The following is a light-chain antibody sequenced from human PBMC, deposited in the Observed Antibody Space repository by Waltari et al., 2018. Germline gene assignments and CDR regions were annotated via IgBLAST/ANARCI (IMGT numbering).Light chain of an antibody. CDR2: GSS. CDR3: QSYDTSLSVV. CDR1: GSTIGAGYD. V-gene: IGLV1-40*01. J-gene: IGLJ3*02. Sequence: QSVLTQPPSVSGAPGQRVTISCTGSGSTIGAGYDVHWYQHLSRAAPKLLIYGSSSRPLWVPDRFFGSTSGTSASLAITGLQAEDEGDYYCQSYDTSLSVVFGGGTKLTVL.